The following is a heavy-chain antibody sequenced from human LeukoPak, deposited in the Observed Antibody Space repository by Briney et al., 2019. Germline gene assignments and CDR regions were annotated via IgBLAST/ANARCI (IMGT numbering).Heavy chain of an antibody. V-gene: IGHV4-39*01. Sequence: SETLSLTCTVSGGSIDSSSYYRGWIRQPPGKGLEWIGSIYSSGSTYYNPSLKSRVTISVDTSKNQFSLRLSSVTAADTAVYYCARGRNDQIDYWGQGTLVTVSS. CDR3: ARGRNDQIDY. CDR1: GGSIDSSSYY. J-gene: IGHJ4*02. CDR2: IYSSGST. D-gene: IGHD1-1*01.